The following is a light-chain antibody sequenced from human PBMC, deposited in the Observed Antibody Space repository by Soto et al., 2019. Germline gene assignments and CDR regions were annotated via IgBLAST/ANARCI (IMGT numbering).Light chain of an antibody. CDR1: QRLLHDNGNTY. CDR3: MQVTHFPRT. Sequence: DVVLTQTPLSSPVTLGQPASISCRSSQRLLHDNGNTYVSWLHQRPGQPPRLLIYHISKRFSGVPDRFSGSGAGTYFTLRISRVEAEDVGVYYGMQVTHFPRTFGQGTKVEI. CDR2: HIS. J-gene: IGKJ1*01. V-gene: IGKV2-24*01.